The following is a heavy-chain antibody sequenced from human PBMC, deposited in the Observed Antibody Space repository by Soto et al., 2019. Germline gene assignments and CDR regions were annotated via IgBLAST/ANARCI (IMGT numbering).Heavy chain of an antibody. J-gene: IGHJ4*02. CDR1: GGSISSSNW. D-gene: IGHD5-18*01. CDR3: ARGPHDRYSHGFFDY. V-gene: IGHV4-4*02. Sequence: SETLSLTCAVSGGSISSSNWWSWVRQPPGKGLEWIGEIYHSGSTNYNPSLKSRVTISVDKSKNQFSLKLSSVTAADTAVYYCARGPHDRYSHGFFDYWGQGTLVTVSS. CDR2: IYHSGST.